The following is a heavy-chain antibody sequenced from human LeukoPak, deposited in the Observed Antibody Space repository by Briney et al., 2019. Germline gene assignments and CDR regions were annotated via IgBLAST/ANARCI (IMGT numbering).Heavy chain of an antibody. Sequence: ASVKVSCKASGYTFTSYYMHWVRQAPGQGLEWMGIINPSGGSTSYAQKFQGRVTMTRDTSTSTVYMELGSLRSEDTAVYYCARLETYCTNGVCSFDYWGQGTLVTVSS. CDR1: GYTFTSYY. V-gene: IGHV1-46*01. D-gene: IGHD2-8*01. J-gene: IGHJ4*02. CDR2: INPSGGST. CDR3: ARLETYCTNGVCSFDY.